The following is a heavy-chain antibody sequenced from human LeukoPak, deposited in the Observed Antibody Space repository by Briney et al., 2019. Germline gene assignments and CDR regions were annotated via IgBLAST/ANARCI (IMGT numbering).Heavy chain of an antibody. CDR1: GFTLSTYA. Sequence: PGGSLRLSCSASGFTLSTYAMNWVRQAPGTGLEWVSGFSGSGGSTHYADTVKGRFSISRDSSKNTLYLQVNSLRAEDTAIYYCAKSYFDSSGFSHDAFDIWGQGTMVTVSS. CDR2: FSGSGGST. V-gene: IGHV3-23*01. J-gene: IGHJ3*02. D-gene: IGHD3-22*01. CDR3: AKSYFDSSGFSHDAFDI.